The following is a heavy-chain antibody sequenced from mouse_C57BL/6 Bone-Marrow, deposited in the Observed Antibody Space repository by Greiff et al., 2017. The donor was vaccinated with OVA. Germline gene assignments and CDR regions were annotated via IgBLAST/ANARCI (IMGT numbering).Heavy chain of an antibody. D-gene: IGHD1-1*01. CDR3: ARHGSITTVVAPYYAMDY. V-gene: IGHV2-6-1*01. J-gene: IGHJ4*01. CDR1: GFSLTSYG. CDR2: IWSAGST. Sequence: VKLVESGPGLVAPSQSLSITCTVSGFSLTSYGVHWVRQPPGKGLEWLVVIWSAGSTTYNSALKSRLSISKDNSKSQVFLKMNSLQTDDTAMYYCARHGSITTVVAPYYAMDYWGQGTSVTVSS.